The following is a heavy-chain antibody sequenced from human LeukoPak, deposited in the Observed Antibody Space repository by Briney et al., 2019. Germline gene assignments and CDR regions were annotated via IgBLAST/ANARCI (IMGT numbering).Heavy chain of an antibody. V-gene: IGHV3-7*01. CDR1: GFTFSSYE. CDR2: IKQDGSEK. J-gene: IGHJ5*02. Sequence: GGSLRLSCAASGFTFSSYEMNWVRQAPGKGLEWVANIKQDGSEKYYVDSVKGRFTISRDNAKNSLYLQMNSLRAEDTAVYYCARSNWDSSSFDPWGQGTLVTVSS. CDR3: ARSNWDSSSFDP. D-gene: IGHD6-6*01.